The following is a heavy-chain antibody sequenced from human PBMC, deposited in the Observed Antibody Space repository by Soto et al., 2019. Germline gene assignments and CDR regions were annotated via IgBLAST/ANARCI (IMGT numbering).Heavy chain of an antibody. D-gene: IGHD3-22*01. CDR2: IIPIFGTA. V-gene: IGHV1-69*13. Sequence: SVKVSCKASGGTFSSYAISWVRQAPGQGLEWMGGIIPIFGTANYAQKFQGRVTITADESTSTAYMELSSLRSEDTAVYYCARVPYYYDSSGYYVFDYWGQGTLVTVSS. CDR3: ARVPYYYDSSGYYVFDY. J-gene: IGHJ4*02. CDR1: GGTFSSYA.